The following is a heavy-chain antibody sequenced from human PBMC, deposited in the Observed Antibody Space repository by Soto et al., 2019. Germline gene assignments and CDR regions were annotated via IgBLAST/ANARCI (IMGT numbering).Heavy chain of an antibody. CDR2: INPKSGGT. D-gene: IGHD2-8*01. CDR1: GYSFTDYH. J-gene: IGHJ6*02. CDR3: ARGHSTDCSNRVCSSFYNHDMDV. V-gene: IGHV1-2*04. Sequence: GASVKVSFKASGYSFTDYHIHWVRQAPGQGLEWLGRINPKSGGTSTAQKFQGWVTMTTDTSISTASMELTRLTSDDTAIYYCARGHSTDCSNRVCSSFYNHDMDVWGQGTTVTVSS.